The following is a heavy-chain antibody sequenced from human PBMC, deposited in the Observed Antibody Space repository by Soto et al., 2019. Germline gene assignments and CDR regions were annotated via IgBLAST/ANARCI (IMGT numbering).Heavy chain of an antibody. V-gene: IGHV3-23*01. CDR1: GFTFSSYA. D-gene: IGHD3-22*01. J-gene: IGHJ3*02. CDR2: ISGSGGST. Sequence: GGSLRLSCAASGFTFSSYAMSWVRQAPGKGLEWVSAISGSGGSTYYADSVKGRFTISRDNSKNTLYLQMNSLRAEDTAVYYCAKVLYAYDSSGYDAFDIWGQGTMVT. CDR3: AKVLYAYDSSGYDAFDI.